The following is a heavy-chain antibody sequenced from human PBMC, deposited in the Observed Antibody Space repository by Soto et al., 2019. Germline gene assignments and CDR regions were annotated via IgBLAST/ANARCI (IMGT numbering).Heavy chain of an antibody. V-gene: IGHV1-24*01. CDR1: GYTLTELS. CDR2: FDPEDGET. CDR3: ATEGHLGYCTNGVCYKDY. J-gene: IGHJ4*02. Sequence: VSVKVSCKVSGYTLTELSMHWVRQAPGKGLEWMGGFDPEDGETIYAQKFQGRVTMTEDTSTDTAYMELSSLRSEDTAVYYCATEGHLGYCTNGVCYKDYWGQGTLVTVSS. D-gene: IGHD2-8*01.